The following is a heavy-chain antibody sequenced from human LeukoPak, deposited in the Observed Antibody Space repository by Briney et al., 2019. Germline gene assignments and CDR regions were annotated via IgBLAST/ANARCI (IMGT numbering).Heavy chain of an antibody. V-gene: IGHV1-2*02. J-gene: IGHJ6*03. CDR3: ASGAYCGGDCYSGYYYYYMDV. CDR2: INPNSGGT. Sequence: ASVKVSCKASGYTFSGYYIHWVRQAPGQGLEWMGWINPNSGGTNYAQKFQGRVTMTRDTSISTAYMELSRLRSDDTAVYYCASGAYCGGDCYSGYYYYYMDVWGKGTTVTISS. CDR1: GYTFSGYY. D-gene: IGHD2-21*02.